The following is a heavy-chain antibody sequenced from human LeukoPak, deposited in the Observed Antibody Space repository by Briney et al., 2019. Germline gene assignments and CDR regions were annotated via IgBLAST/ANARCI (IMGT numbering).Heavy chain of an antibody. CDR3: ARLGYCSSTSCFDYYYYMDV. CDR2: ISGSGSGT. V-gene: IGHV3-23*01. CDR1: GFTFSTYA. J-gene: IGHJ6*03. D-gene: IGHD2-2*01. Sequence: PGGSLRLSCAASGFTFSTYAMTWVRQAPGQGLEWVSSISGSGSGTYYAASVKGRFTISRDNSKNTLYLQMNSLRAEDTAVYYCARLGYCSSTSCFDYYYYMDVWGKGTTVTISS.